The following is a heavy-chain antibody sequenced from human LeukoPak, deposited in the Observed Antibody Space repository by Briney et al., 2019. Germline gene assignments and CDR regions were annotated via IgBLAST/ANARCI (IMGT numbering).Heavy chain of an antibody. Sequence: GGSLRLSCAASGFTFDDYAMHWVRQAPGKGLEWVSGIGWNSGSIGYADSVKGRFTISRDNAKNSLYLQMNSLRAEDTALYYCAKDKGSGSYEMNFDYWGQGTLVTVSS. V-gene: IGHV3-9*01. J-gene: IGHJ4*02. D-gene: IGHD1-26*01. CDR1: GFTFDDYA. CDR3: AKDKGSGSYEMNFDY. CDR2: IGWNSGSI.